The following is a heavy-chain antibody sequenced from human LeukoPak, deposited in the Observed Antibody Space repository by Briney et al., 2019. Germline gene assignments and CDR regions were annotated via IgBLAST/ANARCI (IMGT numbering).Heavy chain of an antibody. D-gene: IGHD6-19*01. Sequence: PGESLRLSCPASGFTFSSYWMHWVRQAPGKGLVWVSRVNPQGSGTSYTDSVKGRFTISRDNAKDALHLRMDNLRVEDTAVYYCARARWSSTGWFLGYWGQGTLVTVSS. CDR3: ARARWSSTGWFLGY. CDR1: GFTFSSYW. V-gene: IGHV3-74*01. J-gene: IGHJ4*02. CDR2: VNPQGSGT.